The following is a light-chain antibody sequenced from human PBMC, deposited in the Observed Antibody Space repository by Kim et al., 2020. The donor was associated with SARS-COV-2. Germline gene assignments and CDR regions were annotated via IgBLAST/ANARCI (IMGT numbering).Light chain of an antibody. CDR1: SLRNYF. CDR2: GRN. V-gene: IGLV3-19*01. Sequence: SSELTQDPAVSVALGQTVRITCQGDSLRNYFASWYQQRPGQAPVLVMYGRNIRPSGIADRFSGSRSGNTASLTITGAPAEDEAEYYCNSRDSSGHHGEFGGGTQLTVL. J-gene: IGLJ3*02. CDR3: NSRDSSGHHGE.